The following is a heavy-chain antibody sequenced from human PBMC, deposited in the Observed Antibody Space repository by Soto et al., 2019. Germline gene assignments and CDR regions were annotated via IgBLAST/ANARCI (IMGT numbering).Heavy chain of an antibody. J-gene: IGHJ4*02. CDR2: IIPIFGTA. Sequence: QEQLVQSGAEVKKPGSSVKVSCKASGGIFSSYAISWVRQAPGQGLEWMGGIIPIFGTANYAPNLQGRVTITADDSTRTAYMELSRLTSADTAVYFCARVGGVGAPPGTDFWGQGTLVTVSS. D-gene: IGHD1-26*01. V-gene: IGHV1-69*01. CDR3: ARVGGVGAPPGTDF. CDR1: GGIFSSYA.